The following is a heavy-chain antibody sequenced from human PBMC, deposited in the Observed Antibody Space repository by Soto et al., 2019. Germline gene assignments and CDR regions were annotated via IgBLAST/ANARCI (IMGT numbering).Heavy chain of an antibody. CDR1: GGTFSSYA. J-gene: IGHJ4*02. CDR2: IIPIFGTA. CDR3: AREIFGNSRFDY. D-gene: IGHD3-9*01. V-gene: IGHV1-69*13. Sequence: SVKVSCKASGGTFSSYAISWVRQAPGQGLEWMGGIIPIFGTANYAQKFQGRVTITADESTSTAYMELSSLRSEDTAVYYCAREIFGNSRFDYWGQGTLVTVSS.